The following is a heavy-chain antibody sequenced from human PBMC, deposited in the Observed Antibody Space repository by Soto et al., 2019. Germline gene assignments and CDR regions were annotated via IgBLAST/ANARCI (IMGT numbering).Heavy chain of an antibody. CDR3: ARGLGYCSGGSCYSDY. Sequence: EVQLVESGGGLVQPGGSLRLSCAASGFTFSTYSMNWVRQAPGKGLEWVSYISSSSSTIYYADSVKGRFTICRDNAKNSLYLQMNSLRDEDTAVYYCARGLGYCSGGSCYSDYCGQGTLVTVSS. D-gene: IGHD2-15*01. J-gene: IGHJ4*02. CDR2: ISSSSSTI. CDR1: GFTFSTYS. V-gene: IGHV3-48*02.